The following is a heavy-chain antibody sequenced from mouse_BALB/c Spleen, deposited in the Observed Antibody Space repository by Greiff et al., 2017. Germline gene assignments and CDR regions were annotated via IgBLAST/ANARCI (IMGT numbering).Heavy chain of an antibody. CDR3: ARSPYYYGSSWYFDV. CDR2: INPGSGGT. V-gene: IGHV1-54*01. Sequence: VQLQQSGAELVRPGTSVKVSCKASGYAFTNYLIEWVKQRPGQGLEWIGVINPGSGGTNYNEKFKGKATLTADKSSSTAYMQLSSLTSDDSAVYFCARSPYYYGSSWYFDVWGAGTTVTVSS. J-gene: IGHJ1*01. CDR1: GYAFTNYL. D-gene: IGHD1-1*01.